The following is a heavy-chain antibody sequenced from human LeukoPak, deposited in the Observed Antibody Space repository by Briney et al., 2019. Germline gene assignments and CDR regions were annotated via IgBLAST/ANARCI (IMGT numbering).Heavy chain of an antibody. D-gene: IGHD2-15*01. CDR2: IYHSGST. V-gene: IGHV4-30-2*01. CDR1: GGSISSGGYS. CDR3: ARGFYCSGGSCYFVY. Sequence: SETLSLTCAVSGGSISSGGYSWSWLRQPPGKGLEWIGYIYHSGSTYYNPSLKSRVTISVDRSKNQFSLKLSSVTAADTAVYYCARGFYCSGGSCYFVYWGQGTLVTVSS. J-gene: IGHJ4*02.